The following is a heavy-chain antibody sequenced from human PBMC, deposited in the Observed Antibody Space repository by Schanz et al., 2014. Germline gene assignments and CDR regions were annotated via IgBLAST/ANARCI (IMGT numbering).Heavy chain of an antibody. V-gene: IGHV3-33*01. J-gene: IGHJ6*02. CDR2: IWYDGSNK. CDR3: ARVRRRIATPSTPSFRNYYYYAMDV. Sequence: VQLGESGGGLVKPGRSLRLSWAASGFIFGSFGLHWVRQAPGRGLEGVAFIWYDGSNKYYADSVKGRFTISRDNSKNTLYLQMNSLRAEDTSVYFCARVRRRIATPSTPSFRNYYYYAMDVWGQGTTVTVSS. D-gene: IGHD6-13*01. CDR1: GFIFGSFG.